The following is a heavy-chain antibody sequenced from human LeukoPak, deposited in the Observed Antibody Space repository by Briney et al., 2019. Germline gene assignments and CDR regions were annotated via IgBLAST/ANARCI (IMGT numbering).Heavy chain of an antibody. Sequence: GGSLRLSCAASGFTFSSYAMSWVRQAPGKGLEWVSYISSSSSTIYYADSVKGRFTISRDNAKNSLYLQMNSLRAEDTAVYYCAKDHTMVRGVIDYWGQGTLVTVSS. V-gene: IGHV3-48*04. CDR1: GFTFSSYA. D-gene: IGHD3-10*01. CDR3: AKDHTMVRGVIDY. J-gene: IGHJ4*02. CDR2: ISSSSSTI.